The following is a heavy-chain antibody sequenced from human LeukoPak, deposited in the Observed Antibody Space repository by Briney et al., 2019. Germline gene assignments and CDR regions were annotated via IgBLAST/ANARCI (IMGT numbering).Heavy chain of an antibody. V-gene: IGHV3-74*01. CDR2: ISSDGSST. D-gene: IGHD3-10*01. Sequence: PGGSLRLSCAASGFTFSSYWMHWVRQAPGKGLEWVSRISSDGSSTTYADSVKGRFTISRDNAKNTLYLQMSSLRAEDTAVYYCARSYYGSGSYSQSDYWGQGTLVTVSS. J-gene: IGHJ4*02. CDR3: ARSYYGSGSYSQSDY. CDR1: GFTFSSYW.